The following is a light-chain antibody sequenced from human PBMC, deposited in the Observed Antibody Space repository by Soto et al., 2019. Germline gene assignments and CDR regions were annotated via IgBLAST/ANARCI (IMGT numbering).Light chain of an antibody. Sequence: DIQMTQSPSTLSASVVDRVTITCRASQSISSWLAWYQQKPGKAPKLIIYDASSLESGVPSRFSGSGSGTEFTLTISSLQPEDFATYYCQQYNRYSRTYGQGTKVDI. CDR2: DAS. CDR1: QSISSW. J-gene: IGKJ1*01. CDR3: QQYNRYSRT. V-gene: IGKV1-5*01.